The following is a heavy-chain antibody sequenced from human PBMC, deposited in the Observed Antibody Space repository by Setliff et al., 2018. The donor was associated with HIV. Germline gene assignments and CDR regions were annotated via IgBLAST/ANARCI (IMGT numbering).Heavy chain of an antibody. CDR3: ARDEWGSGGGNWFDP. D-gene: IGHD3-10*01. V-gene: IGHV4-59*06. Sequence: SETLSLTCFVSGVSISDHYWGWIRQPPGKGLEWIGYIYYSGSTYYNPSLKSRVTISVDTSKNQFSLKLGSVTAADTAGYYCARDEWGSGGGNWFDPWGQGTLVTVSS. CDR2: IYYSGST. J-gene: IGHJ5*02. CDR1: GVSISDHY.